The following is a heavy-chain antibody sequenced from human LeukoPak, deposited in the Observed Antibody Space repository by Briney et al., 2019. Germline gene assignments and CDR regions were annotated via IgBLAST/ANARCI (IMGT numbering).Heavy chain of an antibody. V-gene: IGHV3-48*01. J-gene: IGHJ4*02. CDR3: ASSYDYVWGSYRYFPFDY. CDR1: GFTFSSYA. CDR2: ISSSSSTI. D-gene: IGHD3-16*02. Sequence: PGGSLRLSCAASGFTFSSYAMSWVRQAPGKGLEWVSYISSSSSTIYYADSVKGRFTISRDNAKNSLYLQMNSLRAEDTAVYYYASSYDYVWGSYRYFPFDYWGQGTLVTVSS.